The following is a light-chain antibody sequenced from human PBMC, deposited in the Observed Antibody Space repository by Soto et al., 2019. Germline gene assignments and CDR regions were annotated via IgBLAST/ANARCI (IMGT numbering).Light chain of an antibody. V-gene: IGKV3-20*01. J-gene: IGKJ1*01. CDR3: QQYGSSPRT. Sequence: EIVLTQSPATLSLSPGERATLSCRASQSVSSYLAWYQQKPGQAPRLLIYGASGRATGIPDRFSGSGSGTDFTLTISRVEPEDFAVYYCQQYGSSPRTFGHGTKVDIK. CDR1: QSVSSY. CDR2: GAS.